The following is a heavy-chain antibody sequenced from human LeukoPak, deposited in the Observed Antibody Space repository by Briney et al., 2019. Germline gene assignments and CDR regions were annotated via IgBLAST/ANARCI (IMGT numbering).Heavy chain of an antibody. CDR1: GGSISSYY. CDR2: INHSGST. D-gene: IGHD6-19*01. Sequence: PSETLSLTCNVSGGSISSYYWSWIRQPPGKGLEWIGEINHSGSTNYNPSLKSRVTISVDTSKNQFSLKLSSVTAADTAVYYCARNPTSGWYVYWGQGTLVTVSS. CDR3: ARNPTSGWYVY. V-gene: IGHV4-34*01. J-gene: IGHJ4*02.